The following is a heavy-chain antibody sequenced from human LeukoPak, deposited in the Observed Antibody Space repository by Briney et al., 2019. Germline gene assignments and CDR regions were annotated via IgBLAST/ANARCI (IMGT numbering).Heavy chain of an antibody. V-gene: IGHV4-4*02. Sequence: PSETLSLTCAVSGASVSSGNWWNWARQSPGKGLEWIAEILYTGDTNYNPSLRSRVTLSIDNSNNEASLKLASVTAADSAVYYCARAQRGCRANSCYLDPWGPGILVTVSS. CDR2: ILYTGDT. CDR3: ARAQRGCRANSCYLDP. D-gene: IGHD2-15*01. CDR1: GASVSSGNW. J-gene: IGHJ5*02.